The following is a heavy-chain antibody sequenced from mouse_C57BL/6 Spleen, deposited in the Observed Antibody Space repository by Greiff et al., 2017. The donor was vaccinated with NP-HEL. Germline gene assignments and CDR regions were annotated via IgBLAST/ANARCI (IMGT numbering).Heavy chain of an antibody. CDR1: GYTFTSYW. D-gene: IGHD2-12*01. J-gene: IGHJ3*01. CDR3: LPYSNDGVSFAY. Sequence: QVQLQQPGAELVKPGASVKLSCKASGYTFTSYWMHWVKQRPGQGLEWIGMIHPNSGSTNYNEKFKSKATLTVDKSSSTAYMQLSSLTSEDSAVYYCLPYSNDGVSFAYWGQGTLVTVSA. CDR2: IHPNSGST. V-gene: IGHV1-64*01.